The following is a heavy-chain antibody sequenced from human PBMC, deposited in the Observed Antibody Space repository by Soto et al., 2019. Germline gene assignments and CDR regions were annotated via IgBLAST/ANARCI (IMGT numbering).Heavy chain of an antibody. CDR1: GGTFSSYA. CDR2: IIPIFGTA. Sequence: SVKVSCKASGGTFSSYAISWVRQAPGQGLEWMGGIIPIFGTANYAQKFQGRVTITADRSTSTAYMELSSLRSEDTAVYYCAICIAARQGWFDPWGQGTLVTVSS. D-gene: IGHD6-6*01. J-gene: IGHJ5*02. CDR3: AICIAARQGWFDP. V-gene: IGHV1-69*06.